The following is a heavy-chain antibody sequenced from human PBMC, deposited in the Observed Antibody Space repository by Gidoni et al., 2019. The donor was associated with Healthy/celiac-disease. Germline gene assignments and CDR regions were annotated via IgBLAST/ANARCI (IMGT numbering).Heavy chain of an antibody. Sequence: EVQLVESGGGLVQQWRSLRRACTASGFTFVDYDMRWFRPAPGKGLEWVGFIRSKAYGGTTEYVESVKGRSTISRDDSKSIAYLQMNSLKTEDTAGYDCTSVGLAAAVTFDYWGKGTLVTVSS. CDR3: TSVGLAAAVTFDY. D-gene: IGHD6-13*01. CDR2: IRSKAYGGTT. CDR1: GFTFVDYD. J-gene: IGHJ4*02. V-gene: IGHV3-49*03.